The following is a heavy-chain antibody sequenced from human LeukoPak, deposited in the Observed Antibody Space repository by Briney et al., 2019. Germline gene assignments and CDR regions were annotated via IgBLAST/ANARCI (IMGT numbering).Heavy chain of an antibody. CDR3: ARAPGYGGNFDFDY. J-gene: IGHJ4*02. CDR1: GDSINAYY. Sequence: PSETLSLTCTVSGDSINAYYWGWIRQPPGKGLEWIGYIYFSGTTKYNPSLESRVTISVDRSKNQFSLKLSSVTAADTAVYYCARAPGYGGNFDFDYWGQGTLVTVSS. CDR2: IYFSGTT. D-gene: IGHD4-23*01. V-gene: IGHV4-59*12.